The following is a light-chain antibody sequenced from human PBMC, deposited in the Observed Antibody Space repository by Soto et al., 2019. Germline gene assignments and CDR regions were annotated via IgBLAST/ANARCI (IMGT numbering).Light chain of an antibody. Sequence: EIMMTQSPGTLSESPGERATLSCRASQSVSSNLAWYQQKPGQAPRLLIYAVSTRATGIPARFSGSGSGTEFTLTISSPQSEDFAVYYCQQYNKWPLTFGQGTKVEIK. CDR1: QSVSSN. CDR2: AVS. CDR3: QQYNKWPLT. J-gene: IGKJ1*01. V-gene: IGKV3-15*01.